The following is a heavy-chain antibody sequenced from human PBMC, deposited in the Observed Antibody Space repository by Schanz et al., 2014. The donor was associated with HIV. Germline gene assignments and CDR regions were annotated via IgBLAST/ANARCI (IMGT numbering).Heavy chain of an antibody. V-gene: IGHV1-2*02. D-gene: IGHD6-13*01. Sequence: QVHLVQSGAEVKKPGASVRVSCEASGYTFTGYYMHWVRQAPGQGPEWVGWISLYSGDTNYAQKFQGRVTMTTDISTSTAYMELRSLRSDDTAVYYCARDRDSSNWFPEDFDYWGQGTPVTVSS. CDR1: GYTFTGYY. CDR2: ISLYSGDT. J-gene: IGHJ4*02. CDR3: ARDRDSSNWFPEDFDY.